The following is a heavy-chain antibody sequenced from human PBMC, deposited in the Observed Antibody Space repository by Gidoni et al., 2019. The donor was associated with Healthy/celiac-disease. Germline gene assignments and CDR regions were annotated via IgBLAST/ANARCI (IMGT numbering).Heavy chain of an antibody. V-gene: IGHV2-5*01. CDR3: AHRHTGPRVGAFDI. D-gene: IGHD2-2*02. CDR1: GSSLSTSGVG. Sequence: QITLKESGPTLVKPTQTLTLTCTFSGSSLSTSGVGVGWIRQPPGKALEWLVLIYWNDDKRYSPSLKSRLTITKDTSKNQVVLTMTNMDPVDTATYYCAHRHTGPRVGAFDIWGQGTMVTVSS. J-gene: IGHJ3*02. CDR2: IYWNDDK.